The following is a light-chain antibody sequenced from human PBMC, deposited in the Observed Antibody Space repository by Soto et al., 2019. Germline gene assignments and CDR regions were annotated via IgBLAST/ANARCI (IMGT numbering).Light chain of an antibody. CDR1: SRDVGGYNY. J-gene: IGLJ1*01. CDR2: DVS. Sequence: QSALTQPASVSGSPGQSIAISCTGTSRDVGGYNYVSWYQQHPGKAPKLMIYDVSNRPSGVSNRFSGSKSGNTASLTISGLQADDEADYYCSSYTSSSTRVFGTGTQLTVL. CDR3: SSYTSSSTRV. V-gene: IGLV2-14*01.